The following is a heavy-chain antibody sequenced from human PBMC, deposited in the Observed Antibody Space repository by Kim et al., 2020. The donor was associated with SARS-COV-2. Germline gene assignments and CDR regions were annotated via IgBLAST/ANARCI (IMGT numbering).Heavy chain of an antibody. V-gene: IGHV3-23*01. J-gene: IGHJ4*02. CDR1: GFTFSSYA. CDR2: ISGSGGST. D-gene: IGHD3-10*01. Sequence: GGSLRLSCAASGFTFSSYAMSCVRQAPGKGLEWVSAISGSGGSTYYADSVKGRFTISRDNSKNTLYLQMNSLRAEDTAVYYCAKVEGKSITMAYWGQGTLVTVSS. CDR3: AKVEGKSITMAY.